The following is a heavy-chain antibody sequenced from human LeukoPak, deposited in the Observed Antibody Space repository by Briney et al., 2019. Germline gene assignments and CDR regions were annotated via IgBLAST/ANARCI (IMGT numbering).Heavy chain of an antibody. CDR3: ARLNHYDSSGDDGFDI. D-gene: IGHD3-22*01. V-gene: IGHV5-51*01. Sequence: GESLKISCKGSGYSFTNYWIGWVRQMPGKGLEWMGIIYPGDSDTRYSPSFQGQVTISADKSISTAYLQWSSLKASDTAMYYCARLNHYDSSGDDGFDIWGRGTMVTVSS. CDR2: IYPGDSDT. CDR1: GYSFTNYW. J-gene: IGHJ3*02.